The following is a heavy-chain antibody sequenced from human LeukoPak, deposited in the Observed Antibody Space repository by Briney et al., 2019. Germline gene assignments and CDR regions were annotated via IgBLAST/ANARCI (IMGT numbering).Heavy chain of an antibody. CDR1: GSSISSGGYY. V-gene: IGHV4-31*03. D-gene: IGHD3-16*01. Sequence: SETLSLTCTVSGSSISSGGYYWSWIRQHPGKGLEWIGYIYYSGSTYYNPSLKSRVTISVDTSKNQFSLKLSSVTAADTAVYYCARFSGGDYVWGSTNSFDYWGQGTLVTVSS. CDR3: ARFSGGDYVWGSTNSFDY. CDR2: IYYSGST. J-gene: IGHJ4*02.